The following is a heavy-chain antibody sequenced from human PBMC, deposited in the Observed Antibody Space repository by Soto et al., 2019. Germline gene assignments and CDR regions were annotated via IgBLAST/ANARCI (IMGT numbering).Heavy chain of an antibody. CDR2: IYSSGNT. J-gene: IGHJ2*01. V-gene: IGHV4-31*03. Sequence: QVQLQESGPGLVKPSQILSLTCTVSGGSISSGGYYWSWVRQHPGKGLEWIAYIYSSGNTDYNPSLKSRITMSVDTSKNQFSLKLTSVTAADTAVYYCARGRFWYFDLWGRGTLVSVS. CDR1: GGSISSGGYY. CDR3: ARGRFWYFDL.